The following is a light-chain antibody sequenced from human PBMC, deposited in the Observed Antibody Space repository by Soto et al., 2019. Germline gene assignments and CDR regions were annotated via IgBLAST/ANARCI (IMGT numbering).Light chain of an antibody. CDR2: GAS. J-gene: IGKJ3*01. CDR3: QQLNSFPIP. Sequence: IQLTQSPSSLSASVGDRVTISCRASQGIANFLAWYQQKPGKAPKLLIYGASTLQSGVPSRFSGSGSGTDFTLTINSLQPEDVATYYCQQLNSFPIPFGPGTKVDIK. V-gene: IGKV1-9*01. CDR1: QGIANF.